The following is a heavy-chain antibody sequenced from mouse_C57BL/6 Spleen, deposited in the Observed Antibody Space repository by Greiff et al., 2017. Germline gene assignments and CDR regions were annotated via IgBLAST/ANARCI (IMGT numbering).Heavy chain of an antibody. J-gene: IGHJ4*01. CDR1: GYTFTSYW. Sequence: VQLQQPGAELVRPGSSVKLSCKASGYTFTSYWMDWVKQRPGQGLEWIGNIYPSDSETHYNQKFKDKATLTVDKSSSTAYMQLSSLTSEDSAVYYCARGTTVVAPYAMDYWSQGTSVTVSS. V-gene: IGHV1-61*01. CDR2: IYPSDSET. D-gene: IGHD1-1*01. CDR3: ARGTTVVAPYAMDY.